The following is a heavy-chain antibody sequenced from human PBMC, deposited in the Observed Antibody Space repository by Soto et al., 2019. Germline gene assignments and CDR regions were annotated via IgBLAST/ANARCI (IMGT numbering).Heavy chain of an antibody. CDR1: GFSLSSTRMA. CDR3: AHIVVAGLGYYFDY. Sequence: QITLKESGPTLVKPTQTLTLTCTFSGFSLSSTRMAVGWIRQPPGKALEWLALIYWDDDKRYSPFLKSRLTITTDTYKNQVVLTMSNMDPVDTARYYCAHIVVAGLGYYFDYGGQGTLVHVSS. J-gene: IGHJ4*02. D-gene: IGHD6-19*01. CDR2: IYWDDDK. V-gene: IGHV2-5*02.